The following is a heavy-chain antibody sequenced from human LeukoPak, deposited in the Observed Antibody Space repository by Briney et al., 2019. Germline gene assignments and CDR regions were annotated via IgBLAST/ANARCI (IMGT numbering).Heavy chain of an antibody. D-gene: IGHD3-22*01. CDR1: GFIFNNYG. V-gene: IGHV3-23*01. Sequence: GGSLRLSCAASGFIFNNYGLIWVRQAPGKGLQWVSAISNDGGGTTYADFVKGRFTISRDNSKNTLFLQMNSPRAEDTALYYCAKGGSGYFADLWGQGTLVTVSS. J-gene: IGHJ5*02. CDR2: ISNDGGGT. CDR3: AKGGSGYFADL.